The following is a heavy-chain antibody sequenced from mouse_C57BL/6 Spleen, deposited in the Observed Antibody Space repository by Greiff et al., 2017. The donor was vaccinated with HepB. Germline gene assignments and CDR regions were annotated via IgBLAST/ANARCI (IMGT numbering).Heavy chain of an antibody. J-gene: IGHJ2*01. CDR3: ARSGYDHDVGN. Sequence: VQLQQSGAELVKPGASVKMSCKASGYTFTSYWITWGKPRPGQGLERIGDIYPGGGSTNYNEKFKSKATLTVVTSSSTAYMQLSSLTSEDSAFDYCARSGYDHDVGNWGQVTTLTVSS. V-gene: IGHV1-55*01. CDR2: IYPGGGST. CDR1: GYTFTSYW. D-gene: IGHD2-4*01.